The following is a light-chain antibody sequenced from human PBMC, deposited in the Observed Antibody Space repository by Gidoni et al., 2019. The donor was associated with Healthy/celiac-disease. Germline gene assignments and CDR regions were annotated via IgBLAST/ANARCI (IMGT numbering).Light chain of an antibody. CDR1: NIGSKN. J-gene: IGLJ3*02. Sequence: SYELTQPLPVSVALGQTARITCGGNNIGSKNVHWYQQKPGQAPVLVIYRDSNRPSGIPERFSGSNSGNTATLTISRAQAGDEADYDCQVWDSSCWVFGGGTKLTVL. V-gene: IGLV3-9*01. CDR2: RDS. CDR3: QVWDSSCWV.